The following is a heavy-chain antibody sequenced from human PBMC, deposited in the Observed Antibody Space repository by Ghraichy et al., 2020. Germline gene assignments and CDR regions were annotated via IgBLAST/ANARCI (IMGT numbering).Heavy chain of an antibody. Sequence: GGSLRLSCAASGFTFNNYAMSWVRQAPGKGLEWVSEISGSGGYTYYADSVKGRFTISRDNSKNTLYLQMNSLRAEDTAVYYCAKDGGGDGYTSYVVDIDYWGQGTLVTVSS. CDR3: AKDGGGDGYTSYVVDIDY. J-gene: IGHJ4*02. D-gene: IGHD5-24*01. V-gene: IGHV3-23*01. CDR2: ISGSGGYT. CDR1: GFTFNNYA.